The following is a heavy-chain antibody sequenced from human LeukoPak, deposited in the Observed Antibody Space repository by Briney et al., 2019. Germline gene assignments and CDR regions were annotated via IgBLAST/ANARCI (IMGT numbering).Heavy chain of an antibody. CDR3: ARENKFSSSLGRGWFDP. J-gene: IGHJ5*02. V-gene: IGHV1-69*05. D-gene: IGHD6-6*01. CDR2: IFPIFVTA. Sequence: SLRVSCKASGGTFSSYAISWVRQAPGQGLEWMGGIFPIFVTAKYAKKFQGRVTFTTDESTSTDYMELSSLRSKNTAVYYSARENKFSSSLGRGWFDPWGPGALVTVSS. CDR1: GGTFSSYA.